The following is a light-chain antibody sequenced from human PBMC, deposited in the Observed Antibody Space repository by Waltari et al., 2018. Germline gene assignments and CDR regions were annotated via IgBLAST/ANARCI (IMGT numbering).Light chain of an antibody. V-gene: IGLV1-47*01. Sequence: QSVLTQPPSASGTPGQRVTNSCSGSRSNIGNNYVYWYQQPPGPAPKLLIYRKNQRPSGVPDRFSGSKSGTSASLAISGLRSEDEADYYCAAWDDSLSGRVFGGGTKVTVL. CDR1: RSNIGNNY. CDR3: AAWDDSLSGRV. J-gene: IGLJ3*02. CDR2: RKN.